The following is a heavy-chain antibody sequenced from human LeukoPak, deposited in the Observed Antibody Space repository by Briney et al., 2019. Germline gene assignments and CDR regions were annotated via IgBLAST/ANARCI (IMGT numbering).Heavy chain of an antibody. D-gene: IGHD6-6*01. CDR2: IIPIFGTA. Sequence: SVKVSCKASGGTFSSYTISWVRQAPGQELEWMGGIIPIFGTANYAQKFQGRVTITADESTSTAYMELSSLRSEDTAVYYCARGRYSSSINSMDVWGQGTTVTVSS. J-gene: IGHJ6*02. CDR1: GGTFSSYT. V-gene: IGHV1-69*13. CDR3: ARGRYSSSINSMDV.